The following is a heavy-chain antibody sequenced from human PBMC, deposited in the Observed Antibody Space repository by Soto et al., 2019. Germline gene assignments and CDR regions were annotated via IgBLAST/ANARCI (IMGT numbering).Heavy chain of an antibody. CDR3: ARDRGVAGTGRNYYHYGMAV. D-gene: IGHD6-19*01. J-gene: IGHJ6*02. CDR2: IYYSGST. CDR1: GGSISSHY. V-gene: IGHV4-59*11. Sequence: SETLSLSCTVSGGSISSHYWSWIRQPPGKGLEWIGYIYYSGSTNYNPSLKSRVTISVDTSKNQFSLKLSSVTAADTAVYYCARDRGVAGTGRNYYHYGMAVWGQGTTVTVSS.